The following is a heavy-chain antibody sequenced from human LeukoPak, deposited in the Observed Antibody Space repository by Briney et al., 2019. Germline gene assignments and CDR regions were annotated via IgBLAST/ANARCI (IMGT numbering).Heavy chain of an antibody. D-gene: IGHD3-22*01. CDR2: FTRNDETT. J-gene: IGHJ4*02. CDR1: GFTFSNSA. Sequence: GGSLRLSCAASGFTFSNSAMSWVRQAPGKGLEWVSGFTRNDETTSYADSVKGRFTISGDNSRDTLYLQMNSLTAEDTAVYYCAKVKVVGYSTFDYWGQGTLVTVSP. V-gene: IGHV3-23*01. CDR3: AKVKVVGYSTFDY.